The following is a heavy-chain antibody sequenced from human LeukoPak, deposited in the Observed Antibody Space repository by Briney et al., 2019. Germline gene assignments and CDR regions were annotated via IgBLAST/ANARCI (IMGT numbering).Heavy chain of an antibody. D-gene: IGHD6-19*01. CDR3: AKGGIAVDDY. V-gene: IGHV3-23*01. J-gene: IGHJ4*02. Sequence: GGSLRLSCAASGFTFSSYAMSWVRQAPGRGLEWVSSNSISGDNTYYADSVKGRFTISRDNSKNTLYLQMNSLRAEDTAVYYCAKGGIAVDDYWGQGTLVTVSS. CDR2: NSISGDNT. CDR1: GFTFSSYA.